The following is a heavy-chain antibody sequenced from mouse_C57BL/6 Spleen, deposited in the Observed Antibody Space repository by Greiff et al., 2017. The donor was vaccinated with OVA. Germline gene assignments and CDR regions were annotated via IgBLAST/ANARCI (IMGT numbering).Heavy chain of an antibody. CDR2: IYPGSGSI. V-gene: IGHV1-55*01. Sequence: QVQLQQPGAELVKPGASVKMSCKASGYTFTSYWITWVKPRPGQGLEWIGDIYPGSGSINYNEKFKSKATLTVDTSSSTAYMQLSSLTSEDSAVSCCARENGNYGDYWGQGTTLTVSS. J-gene: IGHJ2*01. CDR1: GYTFTSYW. D-gene: IGHD2-1*01. CDR3: ARENGNYGDY.